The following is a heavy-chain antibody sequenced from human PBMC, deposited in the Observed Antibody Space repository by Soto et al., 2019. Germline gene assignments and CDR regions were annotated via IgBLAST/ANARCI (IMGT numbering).Heavy chain of an antibody. V-gene: IGHV1-46*01. CDR1: GYTFTIYY. J-gene: IGHJ6*02. CDR3: ARDQNLSLTYHYYGMDV. Sequence: ASVKVSCKASGYTFTIYYIHWVRQAPGQGLEWMGIINPSGGSASYVRNFQGRVAMTRNTSTSSVYMEVSCLGYDDTAVYYCARDQNLSLTYHYYGMDVWSQGTTVTVSS. CDR2: INPSGGSA. D-gene: IGHD7-27*01.